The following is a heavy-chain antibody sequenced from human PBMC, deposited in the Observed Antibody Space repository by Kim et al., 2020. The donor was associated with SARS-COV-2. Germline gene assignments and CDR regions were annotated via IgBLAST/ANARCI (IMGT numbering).Heavy chain of an antibody. CDR1: GGSISNYY. J-gene: IGHJ4*02. D-gene: IGHD2-21*01. Sequence: SETLSLTCTVSGGSISNYYWSWIRQPPGKGLEWIGYIYYSGSTTYNPSLKSRVTISVDTSRNQFSLKLSSVTAGDTALYYCARVVCVRPALCDWGQGTLV. CDR3: ARVVCVRPALCD. CDR2: IYYSGST. V-gene: IGHV4-59*13.